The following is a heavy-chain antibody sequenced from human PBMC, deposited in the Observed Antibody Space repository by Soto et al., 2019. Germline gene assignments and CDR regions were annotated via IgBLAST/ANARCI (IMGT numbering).Heavy chain of an antibody. Sequence: EASVKVSCKASGYTVTSYYMHWVRQAPGQGLEWMGIINPNSGSTTYAQKFQGRVTMTRDTSTSTVYMELTSLTSGDTAVYYCARAGIAYCSSTTCYLYYYGMDVWGQGSTVTVSS. D-gene: IGHD2-2*01. CDR3: ARAGIAYCSSTTCYLYYYGMDV. CDR1: GYTVTSYY. CDR2: INPNSGST. J-gene: IGHJ6*02. V-gene: IGHV1-46*01.